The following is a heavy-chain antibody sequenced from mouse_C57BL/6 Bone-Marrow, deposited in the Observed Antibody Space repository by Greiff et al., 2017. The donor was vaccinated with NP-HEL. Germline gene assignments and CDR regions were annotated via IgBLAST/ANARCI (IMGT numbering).Heavy chain of an antibody. CDR1: GFSFNTYA. Sequence: EVKLMESGGGLVQPKGSLKLSCAASGFSFNTYAMNWVRQAPGKGLEWVARIRSKSNNYATYYADSVKDRFTISRDDSESMLYLQMNNLKTEDTAMYYCVRHGDDFDVWGTGTTVTVSS. V-gene: IGHV10-1*01. CDR2: IRSKSNNYAT. J-gene: IGHJ1*03. CDR3: VRHGDDFDV.